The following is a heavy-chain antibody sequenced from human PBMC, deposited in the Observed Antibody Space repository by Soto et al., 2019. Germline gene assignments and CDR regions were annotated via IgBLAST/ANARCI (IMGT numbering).Heavy chain of an antibody. CDR3: ARDQGEGAARPCHYYYGMDV. D-gene: IGHD6-6*01. V-gene: IGHV1-69*13. CDR2: IIPIFGTA. J-gene: IGHJ6*02. Sequence: SVKVSCTASGGTFSIYAISCVRPAPGQGLEWMGGIIPIFGTANYAQKFQGRVTITADESTSTAYMELSSLRSEDTAVYYCARDQGEGAARPCHYYYGMDVWRQGSTVTVSS. CDR1: GGTFSIYA.